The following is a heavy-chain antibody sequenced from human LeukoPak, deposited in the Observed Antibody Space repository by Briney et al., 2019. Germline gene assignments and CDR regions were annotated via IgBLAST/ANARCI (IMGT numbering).Heavy chain of an antibody. CDR2: ISSSGSTI. CDR3: ARKKYYYDTSTYGWFDP. CDR1: GFTFSDYY. Sequence: AGGSLRLSCAASGFTFSDYYMSWIRQAPGKGLEWVSYISSSGSTIYYADSVKGRFTISRDNAKNSLYLQMNSLRVEDTAVYYCARKKYYYDTSTYGWFDPWGQGISVTVSS. J-gene: IGHJ5*02. V-gene: IGHV3-11*04. D-gene: IGHD3-22*01.